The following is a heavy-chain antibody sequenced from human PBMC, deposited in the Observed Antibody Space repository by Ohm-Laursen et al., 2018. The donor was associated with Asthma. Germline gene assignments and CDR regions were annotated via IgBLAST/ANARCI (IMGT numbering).Heavy chain of an antibody. J-gene: IGHJ5*02. D-gene: IGHD6-13*01. V-gene: IGHV4-59*07. CDR1: GGSISSYY. Sequence: SDTLSLTCPVSGGSISSYYWSWIRQPPGKGLEWIGYIYYSGSTNYNPSLKSRVTISVDTSKNQFSLKLSSVTAADTAVYYCARGEWIAAENWFDPWGQGTLVTVSS. CDR3: ARGEWIAAENWFDP. CDR2: IYYSGST.